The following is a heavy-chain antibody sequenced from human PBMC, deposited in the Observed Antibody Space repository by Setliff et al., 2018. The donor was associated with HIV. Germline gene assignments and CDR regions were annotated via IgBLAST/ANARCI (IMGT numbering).Heavy chain of an antibody. J-gene: IGHJ3*01. CDR1: GASIKDYY. CDR3: ARWGEPTIQAFDV. CDR2: AHHSGVT. V-gene: IGHV4-59*08. D-gene: IGHD1-1*01. Sequence: PSETLSLTCTVSGASIKDYYWNWIRQPPGKGLEWIGFAHHSGVTSYNPSLHSRVIIAVDMSRNQFSLRVNSISAADTALYYCARWGEPTIQAFDVWGLGTMVTVSS.